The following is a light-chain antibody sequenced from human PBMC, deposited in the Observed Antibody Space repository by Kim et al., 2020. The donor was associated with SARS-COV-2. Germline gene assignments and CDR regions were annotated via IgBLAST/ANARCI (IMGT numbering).Light chain of an antibody. Sequence: VAAWERATLSCRASQRISNSLAWYQQKPGQAPRVLIYGASTRATGIPVRFSGSGSRTEFTLTISSLQSEDFAVYYCQQYNNWPETFGQGTKVDIK. CDR3: QQYNNWPET. J-gene: IGKJ1*01. CDR2: GAS. V-gene: IGKV3-15*01. CDR1: QRISNS.